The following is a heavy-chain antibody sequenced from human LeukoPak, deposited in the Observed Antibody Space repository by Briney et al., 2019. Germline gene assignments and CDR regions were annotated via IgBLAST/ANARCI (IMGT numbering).Heavy chain of an antibody. Sequence: SETLSLTCAVYGGSFSGYYWSWIRQPPGKGLEWIGEINHSGSANYNPSLKSRVTISVDTSKNQFSLKLSSVTAADTAVYYCASLPAAAYRGGNRLMDVWGKGTTVTVSS. J-gene: IGHJ6*03. V-gene: IGHV4-34*01. D-gene: IGHD6-13*01. CDR1: GGSFSGYY. CDR3: ASLPAAAYRGGNRLMDV. CDR2: INHSGSA.